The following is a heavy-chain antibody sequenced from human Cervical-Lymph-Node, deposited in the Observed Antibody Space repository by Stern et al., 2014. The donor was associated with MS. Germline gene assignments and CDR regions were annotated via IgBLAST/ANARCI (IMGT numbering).Heavy chain of an antibody. V-gene: IGHV4-59*08. D-gene: IGHD6-6*01. Sequence: VQLVESGPGLVKPSETLSLTCTVSGGSTSSYYWSWIRQPPGKGLEWIGYISSSGGTKYNPSLKSRVTISLDTSKNQFSLNLSSVTDADTAVYYCARGYTTSSGRPDYWGQGTLVTVSS. CDR1: GGSTSSYY. J-gene: IGHJ4*02. CDR2: ISSSGGT. CDR3: ARGYTTSSGRPDY.